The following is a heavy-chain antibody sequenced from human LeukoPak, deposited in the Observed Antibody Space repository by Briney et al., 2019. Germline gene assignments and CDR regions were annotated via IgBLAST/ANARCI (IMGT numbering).Heavy chain of an antibody. Sequence: GGSLRLSCAASGFTFSSYGMHWVRQAPGKGLEWVAFIRYDGSNKYYADSVKGRFTISRDNSKNTLYLQMNSLRAEDTAVYYCAKEHCSGGSCYFHYFDYWGQGTLVTFSS. J-gene: IGHJ4*02. CDR2: IRYDGSNK. V-gene: IGHV3-30*02. D-gene: IGHD2-15*01. CDR1: GFTFSSYG. CDR3: AKEHCSGGSCYFHYFDY.